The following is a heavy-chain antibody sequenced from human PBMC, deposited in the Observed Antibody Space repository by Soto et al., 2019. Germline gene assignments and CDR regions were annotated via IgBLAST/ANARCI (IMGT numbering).Heavy chain of an antibody. Sequence: SETLSLTCTVSGGSISSYYWSWIRQPPGKGLEWIGYIYYSGSTNYNPSLKSRVTISVDTSKNQFSLKLSSVTAADTAVYYCARGGSSWYGHYYYGMDVWGQGTTVTVSS. D-gene: IGHD6-13*01. CDR1: GGSISSYY. CDR2: IYYSGST. CDR3: ARGGSSWYGHYYYGMDV. J-gene: IGHJ6*02. V-gene: IGHV4-59*01.